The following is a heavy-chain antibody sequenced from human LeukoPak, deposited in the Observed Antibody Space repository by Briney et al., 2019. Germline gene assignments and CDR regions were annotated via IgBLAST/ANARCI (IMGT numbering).Heavy chain of an antibody. CDR2: IKSKTEGGTT. CDR3: TTAGYSRYA. Sequence: TGGSLRLSCAASGFTFSNAWMSWVRQAPGKGLEWVGRIKSKTEGGTTDYAAPVKGRFTTSRDDSKNTLYLQMNSLKTEDTAVYYCTTAGYSRYAGGQGTLVTVSS. J-gene: IGHJ4*02. V-gene: IGHV3-15*01. D-gene: IGHD6-13*01. CDR1: GFTFSNAW.